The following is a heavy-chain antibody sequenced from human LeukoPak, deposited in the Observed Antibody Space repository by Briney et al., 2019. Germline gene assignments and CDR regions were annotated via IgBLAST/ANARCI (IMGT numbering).Heavy chain of an antibody. CDR3: AKGGYYGSGSYDLS. CDR2: IYSGGST. J-gene: IGHJ4*01. CDR1: GFTVSSNY. V-gene: IGHV3-53*01. Sequence: GGSLRLSCAASGFTVSSNYMSWVRQAPGKGLEWVSVIYSGGSTYYADSVKGRFTISRDNSKNTLYLQMNSLRAEDTAVYYCAKGGYYGSGSYDLSWGHGTLVTVSS. D-gene: IGHD3-10*01.